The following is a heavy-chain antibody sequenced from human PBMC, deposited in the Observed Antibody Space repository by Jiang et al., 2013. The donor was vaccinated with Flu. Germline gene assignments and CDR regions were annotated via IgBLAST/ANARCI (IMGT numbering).Heavy chain of an antibody. CDR2: IYPIDSQT. J-gene: IGHJ4*02. D-gene: IGHD3-3*02. CDR1: GYSFTNYW. CDR3: ARHAAFSTWNYFDY. V-gene: IGHV5-51*01. Sequence: PGESLKISCKGSGYSFTNYWIGWVRQMPGKGLEWMGIIYPIDSQTIYSPSFQGQVTISADNSISTAYLQWSSLRASDTAIYYCARHAAFSTWNYFDYWGQGALVTVSS.